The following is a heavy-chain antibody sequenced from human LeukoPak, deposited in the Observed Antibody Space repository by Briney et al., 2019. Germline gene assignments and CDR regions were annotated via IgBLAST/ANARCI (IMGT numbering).Heavy chain of an antibody. D-gene: IGHD6-13*01. CDR2: IYYSGST. Sequence: SQTLSLTCTVSGGSLSSGDYYWSWIRQPPGKGLEWIGYIYYSGSTYYNPSLKSRVTISVDTSKNQFSLKLSSVTAADTAVYYCARGSSWVAAAIDYWGQGTLVTVSS. J-gene: IGHJ4*02. CDR1: GGSLSSGDYY. CDR3: ARGSSWVAAAIDY. V-gene: IGHV4-30-4*01.